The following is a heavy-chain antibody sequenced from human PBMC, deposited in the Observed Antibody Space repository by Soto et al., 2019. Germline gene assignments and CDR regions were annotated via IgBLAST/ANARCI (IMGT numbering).Heavy chain of an antibody. V-gene: IGHV4-39*01. D-gene: IGHD6-13*01. J-gene: IGHJ4*02. CDR2: IYYSGST. Sequence: SETLSLTCTVSGGSISRSSYYWGWIRQPPGKGLEWIGSIYYSGSTYYNPSLKSRVTISVDTSKNQFSLKLSSVTAADTAVYYCATSRSSSWYSPFDYWGQGTLVTVSS. CDR1: GGSISRSSYY. CDR3: ATSRSSSWYSPFDY.